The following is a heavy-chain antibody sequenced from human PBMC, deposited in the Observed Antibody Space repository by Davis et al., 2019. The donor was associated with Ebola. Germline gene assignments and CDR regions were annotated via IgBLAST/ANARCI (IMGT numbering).Heavy chain of an antibody. CDR2: IYYSGST. J-gene: IGHJ6*02. CDR3: ARLKGCSSTSCYDGGGMDV. CDR1: GGSFSGYY. Sequence: SETLSLTCAVYGGSFSGYYWSWIRQPPGKGLEWIGYIYYSGSTNYNPSLKSRVTISVDTSKNQFSLKLSSVTAADTAVYYCARLKGCSSTSCYDGGGMDVWGQGTTVTVSS. V-gene: IGHV4-59*08. D-gene: IGHD2-2*01.